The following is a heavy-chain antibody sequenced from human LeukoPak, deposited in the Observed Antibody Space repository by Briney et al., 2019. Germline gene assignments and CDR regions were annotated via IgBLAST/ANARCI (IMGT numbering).Heavy chain of an antibody. CDR3: ARGGSSGWYLYYYYGMDV. V-gene: IGHV3-13*01. Sequence: GGSLRLSCAASGFTFSSYDMRWVRQATGKGLEWVSAIGTAGDTYYPGSVKGRFTISRENAKNSLYLQMNSLRAGDTAVYYCARGGSSGWYLYYYYGMDVWGQGTTVTVSS. D-gene: IGHD6-19*01. CDR1: GFTFSSYD. CDR2: IGTAGDT. J-gene: IGHJ6*02.